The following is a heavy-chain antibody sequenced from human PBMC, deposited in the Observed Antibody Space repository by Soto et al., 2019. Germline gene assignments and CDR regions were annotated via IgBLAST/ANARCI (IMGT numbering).Heavy chain of an antibody. Sequence: SETLSLTCTVSGGSISSSSYYWGWIRQPPGKGLEWIGSIYYSGSTYYNPSLKSRVTISVDTSKNQFSLKLSSVTAADTAVYYCARHGGFKANYYDSSGYYYFDYWGQGTLVTVSS. CDR1: GGSISSSSYY. CDR2: IYYSGST. V-gene: IGHV4-39*01. CDR3: ARHGGFKANYYDSSGYYYFDY. J-gene: IGHJ4*02. D-gene: IGHD3-22*01.